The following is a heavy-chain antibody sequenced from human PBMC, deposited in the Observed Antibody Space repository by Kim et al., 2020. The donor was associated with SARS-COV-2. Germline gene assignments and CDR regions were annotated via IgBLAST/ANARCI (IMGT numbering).Heavy chain of an antibody. D-gene: IGHD2-15*01. CDR1: GFTFSSYS. J-gene: IGHJ6*02. V-gene: IGHV3-21*01. CDR3: ARDPGGSFGYYYGMDV. CDR2: ISSSSSYI. Sequence: GGSLRLSCAASGFTFSSYSMNWVRQAPGKGLEWVSCISSSSSYIYYADSVKGRFTISRDNAKNSLYLQMNSLRAEDTAVYYCARDPGGSFGYYYGMDVWGQGTTVTVSS.